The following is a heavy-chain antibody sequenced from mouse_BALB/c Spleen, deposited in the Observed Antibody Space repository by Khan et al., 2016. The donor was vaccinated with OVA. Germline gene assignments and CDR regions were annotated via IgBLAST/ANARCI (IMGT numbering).Heavy chain of an antibody. Sequence: EVELVESGGGLVQPGGSRKLSCVASGFTFSSFGMHWVRQAPGKGLEWVAYISGDSSTIYYTDTVKGRFTISRDNPKNTLFLQMTSLRSEDMAIYYCARSYFYGYYFDQWGQGTTLTVSS. V-gene: IGHV5-17*02. CDR2: ISGDSSTI. CDR3: ARSYFYGYYFDQ. J-gene: IGHJ2*01. D-gene: IGHD1-1*01. CDR1: GFTFSSFG.